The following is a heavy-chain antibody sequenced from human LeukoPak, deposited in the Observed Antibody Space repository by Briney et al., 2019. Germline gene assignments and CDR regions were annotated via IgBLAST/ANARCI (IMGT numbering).Heavy chain of an antibody. V-gene: IGHV3-53*01. CDR3: ARGRYPSGYFDY. Sequence: GGSLRLSCAASGFTVRSNYMSWVRQAPGKGLEWVSVIYSGGGTYYADSVKGRFTFSRDNSKNTLWLQMNSLRVEDTAAYYCARGRYPSGYFDYWGQGTPVTVSS. D-gene: IGHD2-2*02. CDR2: IYSGGGT. J-gene: IGHJ4*02. CDR1: GFTVRSNY.